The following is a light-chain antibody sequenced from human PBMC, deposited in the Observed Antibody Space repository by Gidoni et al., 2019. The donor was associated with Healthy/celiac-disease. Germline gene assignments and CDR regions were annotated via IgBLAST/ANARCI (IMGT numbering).Light chain of an antibody. V-gene: IGLV6-57*03. CDR2: EDN. CDR1: RSSSASNY. Sequence: NFMLTQPHSVSESPGKTVTISCTRSRSSSASNYVQWYQQRPGSAPTTVIYEDNQRPSGVPDRFSGSIDSSSNSASLTISGLKTEDEADYYCQSYDSSNQVFGGGTKLTVL. J-gene: IGLJ3*02. CDR3: QSYDSSNQV.